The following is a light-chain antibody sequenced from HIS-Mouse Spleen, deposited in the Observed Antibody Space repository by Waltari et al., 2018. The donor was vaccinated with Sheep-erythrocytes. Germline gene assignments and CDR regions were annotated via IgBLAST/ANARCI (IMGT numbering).Light chain of an antibody. CDR3: CSYAGSYTWV. Sequence: QSALTQPRSVSGSPGQSVTISCTGTSSDVGGYNYVSLYQQHPGKAPKLMIYDASKGPSGGPDRVSGSKSGNTASLTISGLQAEDEADYYCCSYAGSYTWVFGGGTKLTVL. CDR1: SSDVGGYNY. J-gene: IGLJ3*02. V-gene: IGLV2-11*01. CDR2: DAS.